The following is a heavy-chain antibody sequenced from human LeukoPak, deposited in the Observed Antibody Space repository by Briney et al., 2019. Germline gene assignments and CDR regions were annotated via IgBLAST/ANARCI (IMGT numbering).Heavy chain of an antibody. CDR2: ISSSSSYI. V-gene: IGHV3-21*01. J-gene: IGHJ4*02. CDR3: ARLSRIVVDSGFDY. CDR1: GFTFSSYS. D-gene: IGHD2-15*01. Sequence: GSLRLSCAASGFTFSSYSMNWVRQAPGKGLEWVSSISSSSSYIYYADSVKGRFTISRDNAKNSLYLQMNSLRAEDTAVYYCARLSRIVVDSGFDYWGQGTLVTVSS.